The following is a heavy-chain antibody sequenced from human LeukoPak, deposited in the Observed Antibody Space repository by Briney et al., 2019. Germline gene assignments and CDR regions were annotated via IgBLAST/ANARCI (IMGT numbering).Heavy chain of an antibody. Sequence: GASVKVSCKASSYTFTSYYMHWVRQAPGQGLEWMGIINPSGGSTSYAQKFQGRVTMTRDTSTSTVHMELSSLRSEDTAVYYCARDYHPTTQYDFWSGSLDYWGQGTLVTVSS. J-gene: IGHJ4*02. D-gene: IGHD3-3*01. CDR2: INPSGGST. CDR3: ARDYHPTTQYDFWSGSLDY. CDR1: SYTFTSYY. V-gene: IGHV1-46*01.